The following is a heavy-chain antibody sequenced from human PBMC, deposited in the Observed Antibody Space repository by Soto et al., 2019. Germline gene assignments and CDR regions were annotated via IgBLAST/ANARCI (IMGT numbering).Heavy chain of an antibody. CDR1: GYTFTSYG. J-gene: IGHJ4*02. CDR2: ISAHNGNT. Sequence: QVHLVQSGAEVKKPGASVKVSCKGSGYTFTSYGITWVRQAPGQGLEWMGWISAHNGNTDYAQKLQGRATVTRDTSASKAYMELRSLKYDDTAVYYCARGRYGDYWGQGALVTVSS. V-gene: IGHV1-18*01. D-gene: IGHD1-1*01. CDR3: ARGRYGDY.